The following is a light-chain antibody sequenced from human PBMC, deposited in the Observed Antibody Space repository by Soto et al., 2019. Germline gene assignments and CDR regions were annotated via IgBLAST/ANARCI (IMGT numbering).Light chain of an antibody. J-gene: IGLJ1*01. CDR1: TSNIGSNT. Sequence: QSALTQPPSASGTPGQRVTISCSGSTSNIGSNTVNWFQQLPGTAPKLLIHSNNQRPSGVPGRFSGSKSGTSASLAISGLQSEDEADYFCAAWDDSLNGYVFGTGTKVTV. CDR3: AAWDDSLNGYV. V-gene: IGLV1-44*01. CDR2: SNN.